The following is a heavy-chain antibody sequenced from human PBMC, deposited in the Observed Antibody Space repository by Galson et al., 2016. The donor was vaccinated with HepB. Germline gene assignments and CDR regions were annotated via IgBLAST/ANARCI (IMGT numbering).Heavy chain of an antibody. D-gene: IGHD3-22*01. V-gene: IGHV1-69*13. CDR2: IIPIFGTA. CDR1: GGTFSSYA. J-gene: IGHJ4*02. Sequence: SVKVSCKASGGTFSSYAISWVRQAPGQGLEWMGGIIPIFGTANYAQKFQGRVTITADESTSTAYMELSSLRSEDTAVYYCASGTPKMYYYDSSDYWGQGALVTVSS. CDR3: ASGTPKMYYYDSSDY.